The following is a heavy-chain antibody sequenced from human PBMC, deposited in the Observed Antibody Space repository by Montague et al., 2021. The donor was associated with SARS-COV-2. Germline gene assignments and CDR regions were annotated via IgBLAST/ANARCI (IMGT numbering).Heavy chain of an antibody. J-gene: IGHJ6*02. Sequence: SETLSLTCTVSGGSISSTSYYWGWIRQPPGKGLEWIGSIYYSGSTYYDPSLKSRVTISVDTSKNQFSLKLSSVTAADTAVYYCARHGYIVAAYCYYGMDVWGQGTTVTVSS. CDR3: ARHGYIVAAYCYYGMDV. CDR2: IYYSGST. D-gene: IGHD6-13*01. V-gene: IGHV4-39*01. CDR1: GGSISSTSYY.